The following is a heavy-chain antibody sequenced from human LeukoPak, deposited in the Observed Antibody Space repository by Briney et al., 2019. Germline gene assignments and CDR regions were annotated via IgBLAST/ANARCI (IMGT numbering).Heavy chain of an antibody. J-gene: IGHJ3*02. V-gene: IGHV1-8*01. Sequence: ASVKVSCKASGYTFTSYDINWVRQAPGQGLEWMGWMNPNSGNTGYAQKLQGRVTMTTDTSTSTAYMELRSLKSDDTAVYYCASLKNYYDSSGYLVTDAFDIWGQGTMVTVSS. CDR1: GYTFTSYD. D-gene: IGHD3-22*01. CDR2: MNPNSGNT. CDR3: ASLKNYYDSSGYLVTDAFDI.